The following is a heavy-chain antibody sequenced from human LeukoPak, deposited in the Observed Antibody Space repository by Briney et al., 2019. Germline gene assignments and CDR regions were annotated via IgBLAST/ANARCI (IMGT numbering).Heavy chain of an antibody. V-gene: IGHV1-69*13. D-gene: IGHD6-6*01. J-gene: IGHJ6*02. CDR1: GGTFSSYG. CDR2: IIPIFGTA. CDR3: ARLDEYSSSSRYYGMDV. Sequence: ASVKVSCKASGGTFSSYGISWVRQAPGQGLEWMGGIIPIFGTANYAQKFQGRVTITADESTSTAYMELSSLRSGDTAVYYCARLDEYSSSSRYYGMDVWGQGTTVTVSS.